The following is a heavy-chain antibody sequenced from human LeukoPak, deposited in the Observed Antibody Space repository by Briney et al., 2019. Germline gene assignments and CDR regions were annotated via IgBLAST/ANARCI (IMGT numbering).Heavy chain of an antibody. CDR3: AVQITMIVVVPYFDY. CDR2: ISGTGTTI. Sequence: AGGSLRLSCAASGLTFSDYYMTWIRQAPGKGLEWASSISGTGTTIYSADSVRGRFTVSRDNARNSLFLHMNSLRAEDTAVYYCAVQITMIVVVPYFDYWGQGTLVTVSS. J-gene: IGHJ4*02. D-gene: IGHD3-22*01. CDR1: GLTFSDYY. V-gene: IGHV3-11*04.